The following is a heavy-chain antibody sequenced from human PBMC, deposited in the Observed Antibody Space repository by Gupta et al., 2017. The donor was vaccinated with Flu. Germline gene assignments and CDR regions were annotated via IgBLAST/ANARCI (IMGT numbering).Heavy chain of an antibody. J-gene: IGHJ4*02. D-gene: IGHD3-16*02. CDR2: ISYSGST. CDR3: ARHLQTLNEYDYVWGTYRPAGLVDY. Sequence: AWIRQPPGKGLEWIGSISYSGSTYSNPSLKSRVTISVDTSKIQFSLKLSSVTAADTAVYYCARHLQTLNEYDYVWGTYRPAGLVDYWGQGTVVTVSS. V-gene: IGHV4-39*01.